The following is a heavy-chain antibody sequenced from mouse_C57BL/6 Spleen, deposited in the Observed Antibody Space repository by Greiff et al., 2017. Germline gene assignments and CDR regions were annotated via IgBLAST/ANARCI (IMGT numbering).Heavy chain of an antibody. D-gene: IGHD1-1*01. CDR1: GYTFTSYW. V-gene: IGHV1-74*04. Sequence: VQLQQPGAELVKPGASVKVSCKASGYTFTSYWMHWVKQRPGQGLEWIGRIHPSDSDTNYNQKFKGKATLTVDKSSSTAYMQLSSLTSEDSAVYYCAISAYGSSPWFAYWGQGTLVTVSA. CDR2: IHPSDSDT. CDR3: AISAYGSSPWFAY. J-gene: IGHJ3*01.